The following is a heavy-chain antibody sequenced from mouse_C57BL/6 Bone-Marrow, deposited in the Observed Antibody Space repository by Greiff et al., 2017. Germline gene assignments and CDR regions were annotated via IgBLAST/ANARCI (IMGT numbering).Heavy chain of an antibody. V-gene: IGHV1-64*01. CDR2: IHPNSGST. Sequence: QVQLQQPGAELVKPGASVKLSCKASGYTFTSYWMHWVKQRPGQGLEWIGMIHPNSGSTNYNEKFKSKATLTVDKSSSTAYMQLSSLTSEDSAVYYCARGGYDGSIHWYFDVWGTGTTVTVSS. CDR1: GYTFTSYW. CDR3: ARGGYDGSIHWYFDV. J-gene: IGHJ1*03. D-gene: IGHD1-1*01.